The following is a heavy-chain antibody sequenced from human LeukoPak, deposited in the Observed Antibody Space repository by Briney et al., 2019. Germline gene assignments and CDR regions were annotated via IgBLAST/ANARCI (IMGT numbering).Heavy chain of an antibody. CDR1: GFTFSSYG. Sequence: PGGSLRLSCAASGFTFSSYGMHWVRQAPGKGLEWVAFIRYDGSNKYYADSVKGRFTISRDNSKNTLYLQMNSLRAEDTAVYYCAKVHYYDSSGYSDYWGQGTLVTVSS. J-gene: IGHJ4*02. CDR3: AKVHYYDSSGYSDY. V-gene: IGHV3-30*02. CDR2: IRYDGSNK. D-gene: IGHD3-22*01.